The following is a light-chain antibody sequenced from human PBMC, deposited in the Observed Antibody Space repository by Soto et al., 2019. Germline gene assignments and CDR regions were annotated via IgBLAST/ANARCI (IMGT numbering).Light chain of an antibody. Sequence: QSALTQPASVSGSPGQSSTISCTGTSSDVGGYNYVSWYQQHPGKAPKLMIYEVSNRPSGVSNRFSGSKSGNTASLTISGLQAEDEADYYCSSYTSSSLSYVFGTGTKVTVL. J-gene: IGLJ1*01. V-gene: IGLV2-14*01. CDR1: SSDVGGYNY. CDR2: EVS. CDR3: SSYTSSSLSYV.